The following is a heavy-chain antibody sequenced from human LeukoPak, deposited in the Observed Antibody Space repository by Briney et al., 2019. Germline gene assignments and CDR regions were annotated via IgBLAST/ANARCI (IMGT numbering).Heavy chain of an antibody. V-gene: IGHV3-23*01. J-gene: IGHJ2*01. CDR1: GFTFSSYA. CDR2: ISGNGGNT. Sequence: GGSLRLSCAASGFTFSSYAMSWVRQAPGKGLEWISAISGNGGNTYYADSVKGRFTISRDNSKNTLYLQMNSLRAEDTALYYCARAIVYWFFDLWGRGTLVTVSS. CDR3: ARAIVYWFFDL. D-gene: IGHD3-22*01.